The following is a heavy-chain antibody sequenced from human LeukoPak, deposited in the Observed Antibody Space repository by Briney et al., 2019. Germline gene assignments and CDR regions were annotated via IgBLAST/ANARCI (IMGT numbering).Heavy chain of an antibody. J-gene: IGHJ4*02. D-gene: IGHD2-21*02. Sequence: SETLSLTCAVSGVSFDDYYWSWVRQTPGKGLEWIGEINHSGYTNDSPSLKSRVTLSIDTSGKQFSLNLRSVTVADTGIYYCTRMTAGHDYWGQGTLVTVSS. V-gene: IGHV4-34*01. CDR3: TRMTAGHDY. CDR2: INHSGYT. CDR1: GVSFDDYY.